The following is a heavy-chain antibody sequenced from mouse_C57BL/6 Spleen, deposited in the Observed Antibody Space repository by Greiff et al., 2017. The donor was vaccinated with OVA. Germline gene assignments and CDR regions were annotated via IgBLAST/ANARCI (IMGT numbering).Heavy chain of an antibody. CDR2: IYPGSGNT. Sequence: VQLQQSGAELVRPGASVKLSCKASGYTFTDYYINWVKQRPGQGLEWIARIYPGSGNTYYNEKFKGKATLTAEKSSSTAYMQLSSLTSEDSAVYFCARDGDGLRDYFDYWGQGTTLTVSS. V-gene: IGHV1-76*01. CDR3: ARDGDGLRDYFDY. J-gene: IGHJ2*01. CDR1: GYTFTDYY. D-gene: IGHD2-4*01.